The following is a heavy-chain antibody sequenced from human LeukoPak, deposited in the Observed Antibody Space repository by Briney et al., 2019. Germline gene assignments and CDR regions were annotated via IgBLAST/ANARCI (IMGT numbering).Heavy chain of an antibody. CDR3: ASPPSIYIVDSGVVAFDI. CDR2: IIPILGIA. V-gene: IGHV1-69*04. CDR1: GGTFSSYA. D-gene: IGHD1-26*01. Sequence: SVKVSCKASGGTFSSYAISWVRQAPGQGLEWMGRIIPILGIANYAQKFQGRVTITADKSTSTAYMELSSLRSEDTAVYYCASPPSIYIVDSGVVAFDIWGQGTMVTVSS. J-gene: IGHJ3*02.